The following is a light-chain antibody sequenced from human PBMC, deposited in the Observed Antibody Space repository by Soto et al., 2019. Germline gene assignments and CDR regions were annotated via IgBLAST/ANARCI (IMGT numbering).Light chain of an antibody. J-gene: IGKJ1*01. CDR2: DAS. Sequence: EIWLTQYPGTLSLSPGERATLSWRGSQSVSSRYLAWYQQKPGQAPRVLIYDASSRATGIPERLSGSGYGTELTLTISRLQPEDLEVYYCQQYGSSPWTFGQGTKVDIK. CDR1: QSVSSRY. CDR3: QQYGSSPWT. V-gene: IGKV3-20*01.